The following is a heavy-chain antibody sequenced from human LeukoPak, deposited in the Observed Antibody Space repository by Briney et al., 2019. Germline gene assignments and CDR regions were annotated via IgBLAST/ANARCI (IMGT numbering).Heavy chain of an antibody. CDR3: ARRGVPAAMPGVNWFDP. J-gene: IGHJ5*02. V-gene: IGHV3-23*01. D-gene: IGHD2-2*01. Sequence: GGSLRLSCAASGFTFSSYAMSWVRQAPGKGLEWVSVISGSGGSTYYADSAKGRFTISRDNSKNTLYLQMNSLRAEDTAVYYCARRGVPAAMPGVNWFDPWGQGTLVTVSS. CDR2: ISGSGGST. CDR1: GFTFSSYA.